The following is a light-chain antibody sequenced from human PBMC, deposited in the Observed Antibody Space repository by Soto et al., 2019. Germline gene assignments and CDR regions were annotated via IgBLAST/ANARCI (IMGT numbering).Light chain of an antibody. J-gene: IGLJ1*01. Sequence: SYDLTHPASVFVAPVPTARITRGGNDVGSKSVHWYQQKSGQAPVRVVYDDSYRPSRIPERFSGSSSGNMATLTISRVEAGDGAYDHCQVWDSSTYHDVFGSGTKVTVL. CDR1: DVGSKS. V-gene: IGLV3-21*02. CDR2: DDS. CDR3: QVWDSSTYHDV.